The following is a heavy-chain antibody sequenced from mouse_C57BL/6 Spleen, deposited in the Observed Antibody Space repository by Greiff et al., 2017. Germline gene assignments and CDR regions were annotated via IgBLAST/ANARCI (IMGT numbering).Heavy chain of an antibody. CDR1: GFSLTSYG. J-gene: IGHJ1*03. CDR3: ARSAMITHLQYFDV. V-gene: IGHV2-2*01. Sequence: QVQLQQSGPGLVQPSQSLSITCTVSGFSLTSYGVHWVRQSPGKGLEWLGVIWSGGSTNYNAAFISRRSISKDNSKSKVFFKMNSLQADDTAIYYCARSAMITHLQYFDVWSTGTTVTVST. D-gene: IGHD2-4*01. CDR2: IWSGGST.